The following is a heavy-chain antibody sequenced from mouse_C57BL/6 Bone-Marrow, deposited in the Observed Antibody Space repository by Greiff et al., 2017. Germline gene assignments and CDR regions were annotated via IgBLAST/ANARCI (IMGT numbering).Heavy chain of an antibody. CDR3: ARRITTNDYFDY. J-gene: IGHJ2*01. Sequence: QVQLQQPGAELVRPGSSVKLSCKASGYTFTSYWMDWVKQSPGQGLEWIGNIYPSDSETHYNQKFRDKATLTVDQSSSTAYMQLSSLTSEDSAVYYCARRITTNDYFDYWGQGTTLTVSS. D-gene: IGHD1-1*01. CDR1: GYTFTSYW. CDR2: IYPSDSET. V-gene: IGHV1-61*01.